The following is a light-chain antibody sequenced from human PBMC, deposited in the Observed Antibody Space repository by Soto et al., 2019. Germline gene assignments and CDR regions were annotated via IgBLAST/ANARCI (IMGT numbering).Light chain of an antibody. J-gene: IGKJ5*01. CDR1: QSISSY. CDR3: QQSYSTP. V-gene: IGKV1-39*01. CDR2: AAS. Sequence: DIQMTQSPSFLSASVEDRVTITCRASQSISSYLNWYQQKPGKAPKLLIYAASSLQSGVPSRFSGSGSGTDFTLTISSLQPEDFATYYCQQSYSTPFGQGTRLEIK.